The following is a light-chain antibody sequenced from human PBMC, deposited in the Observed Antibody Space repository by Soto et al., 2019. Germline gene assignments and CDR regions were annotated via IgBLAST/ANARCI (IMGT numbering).Light chain of an antibody. CDR2: DVA. V-gene: IGLV2-14*03. Sequence: QSVLTQPASVSDSPGQSITISCTGTSSDVGGSNFVSWYQQHPGKPPKLIIYDVANRPSGVSNRFSGSKSGNTASLTISGLQAEDEADYYCSSYTSSSTLVYVFGTGTKVTVL. J-gene: IGLJ1*01. CDR3: SSYTSSSTLVYV. CDR1: SSDVGGSNF.